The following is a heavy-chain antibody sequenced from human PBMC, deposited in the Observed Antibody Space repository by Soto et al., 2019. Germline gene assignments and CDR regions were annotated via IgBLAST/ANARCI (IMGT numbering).Heavy chain of an antibody. CDR3: ARALTGYGMDV. V-gene: IGHV1-18*01. J-gene: IGHJ6*02. CDR2: ITTYNGNT. CDR1: RYIFTNYG. Sequence: QVQLVQSGVEVREPGASVKVSCKAVRYIFTNYGVSWVRQAPGQGLEWMGWITTYNGNTEYAQKFQGRVTMTTDDSTSTAYIELGSLRSDDTAIYYCARALTGYGMDVWGQGTTVTVSS.